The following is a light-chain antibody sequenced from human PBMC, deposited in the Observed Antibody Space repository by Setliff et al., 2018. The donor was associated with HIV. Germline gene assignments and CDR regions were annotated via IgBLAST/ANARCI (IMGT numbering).Light chain of an antibody. V-gene: IGLV2-14*01. J-gene: IGLJ1*01. Sequence: QSVLTQPASVSGSPGRSITISCTGTNSDVGAYDYVSWYQHHPGKVPKLIIYEVGNRPSGISHRFSGSKSGNTASLTISGLQTEDEADYYCISYTNNNILVFGSGTKVTVL. CDR1: NSDVGAYDY. CDR3: ISYTNNNILV. CDR2: EVG.